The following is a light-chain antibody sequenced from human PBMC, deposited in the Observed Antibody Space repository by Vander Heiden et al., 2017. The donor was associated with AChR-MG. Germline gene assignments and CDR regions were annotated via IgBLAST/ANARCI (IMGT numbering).Light chain of an antibody. Sequence: DIVRTQSPLSLPVTTAEPASISDRASQSRRHSHGYNYLDWYLQKPRQTPQLLIYLGTNRASGVPDRFSGSGSGTDFTLKISRVEAEDVGVYYCMQALQTPPWTFGQGTKLEIK. V-gene: IGKV2-28*01. CDR2: LGT. J-gene: IGKJ2*01. CDR3: MQALQTPPWT. CDR1: QSRRHSHGYNY.